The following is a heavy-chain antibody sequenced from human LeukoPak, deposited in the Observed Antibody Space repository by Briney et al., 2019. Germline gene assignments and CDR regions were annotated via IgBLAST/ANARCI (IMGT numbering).Heavy chain of an antibody. CDR2: ISSSSSSTI. D-gene: IGHD6-19*01. CDR1: GFTFSSYS. V-gene: IGHV3-48*01. Sequence: SGGSLRLSCAASGFTFSSYSMNWVRQAPGKGLEWVSYISSSSSSTIYYADSVKGRFTISRDNAKNSLYLQMNSLRAEDTAVYYCAREGYSSGSPKPPDYWGQGTLVTVSS. J-gene: IGHJ4*02. CDR3: AREGYSSGSPKPPDY.